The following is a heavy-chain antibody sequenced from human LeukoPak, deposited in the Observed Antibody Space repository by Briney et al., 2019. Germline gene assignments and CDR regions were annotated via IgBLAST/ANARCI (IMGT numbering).Heavy chain of an antibody. CDR1: GFTFSSYA. Sequence: QAGGSLRLSCAASGFTFSSYAMSWVRQAPGKGLEWVSAISGSGGSTYYADSVKGRFTISRDNSKNTLYLQMNSLRAEDTAVYYCAKDPWFGELVRGNWFDPWGQGTLVTVSS. CDR2: ISGSGGST. V-gene: IGHV3-23*01. CDR3: AKDPWFGELVRGNWFDP. J-gene: IGHJ5*02. D-gene: IGHD3-10*01.